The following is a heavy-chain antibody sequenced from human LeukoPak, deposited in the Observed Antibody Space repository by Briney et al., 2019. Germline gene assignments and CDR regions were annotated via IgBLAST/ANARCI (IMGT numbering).Heavy chain of an antibody. D-gene: IGHD4-11*01. CDR2: ISAYNGDT. Sequence: AASVKVSCKASGYTFTSYGISWVRQAPGQGLEWMGWISAYNGDTNYSQKLQGRVTMTTDTSTSTAYMELRRLRSDDTAVYFCARAGATVRDTKYFLHWGQGALITVSS. J-gene: IGHJ1*01. V-gene: IGHV1-18*01. CDR3: ARAGATVRDTKYFLH. CDR1: GYTFTSYG.